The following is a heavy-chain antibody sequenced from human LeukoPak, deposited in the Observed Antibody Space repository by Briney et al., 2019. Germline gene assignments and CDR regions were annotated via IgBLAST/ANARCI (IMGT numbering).Heavy chain of an antibody. CDR3: ARDDYGDYFAFDI. J-gene: IGHJ3*02. Sequence: WASVKVSCKASGYTFTNYGINWVRQAPGQGLEWMGWISAYNGNTNYAQKLQGRVTMTTDTSTSTAYMELRSLRSDDTAVYYCARDDYGDYFAFDIWGQGTMVTVSS. CDR1: GYTFTNYG. V-gene: IGHV1-18*01. D-gene: IGHD4-17*01. CDR2: ISAYNGNT.